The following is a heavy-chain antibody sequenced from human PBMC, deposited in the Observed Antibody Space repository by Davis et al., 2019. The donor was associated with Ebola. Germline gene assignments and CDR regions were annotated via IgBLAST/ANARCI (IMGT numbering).Heavy chain of an antibody. D-gene: IGHD1-1*01. CDR1: GYTFTSYD. V-gene: IGHV1-8*01. CDR2: MNPNSGNT. CDR3: ARASSTTYYYYGMDV. J-gene: IGHJ6*04. Sequence: ASVKVSCKASGYTFTSYDINWVRQATGQGLEWMGWMNPNSGNTGYAQKFQGRVTMTRNTSISTAYMELSSLRSEDTAVYYCARASSTTYYYYGMDVWGKGTTVTVSS.